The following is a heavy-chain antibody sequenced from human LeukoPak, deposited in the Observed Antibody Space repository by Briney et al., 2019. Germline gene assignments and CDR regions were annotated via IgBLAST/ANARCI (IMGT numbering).Heavy chain of an antibody. CDR2: INPSGGST. CDR3: ARTDRTNNGPRE. CDR1: GYTFTSYF. J-gene: IGHJ4*02. V-gene: IGHV1-46*01. Sequence: ASVKVSCKASGYTFTSYFMHWVRQAPGQGLEWMGIINPSGGSTSYAQKFQGRVTMTRDTSTSTVYMELSSLRSEDTAVYYCARTDRTNNGPREWGQGTLVTVSS. D-gene: IGHD1/OR15-1a*01.